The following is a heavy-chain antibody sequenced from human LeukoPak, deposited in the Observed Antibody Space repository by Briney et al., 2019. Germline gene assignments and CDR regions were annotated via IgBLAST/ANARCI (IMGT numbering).Heavy chain of an antibody. D-gene: IGHD6-13*01. J-gene: IGHJ3*02. CDR1: GGSISSSNW. CDR2: IYHSGST. Sequence: SETLSLTCAVSGGSISSSNWWSWVRQPPGKGLEWIGEIYHSGSTNYNPSLKSRVTISVDKSKNQFSLKLSSVTAADTAVYYCARTGYSSSRYENAFDIWGQGTMVTVSS. V-gene: IGHV4-4*02. CDR3: ARTGYSSSRYENAFDI.